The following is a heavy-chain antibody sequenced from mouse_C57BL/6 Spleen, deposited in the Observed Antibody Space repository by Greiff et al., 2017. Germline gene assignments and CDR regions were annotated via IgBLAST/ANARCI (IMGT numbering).Heavy chain of an antibody. CDR2: IHPNSGST. V-gene: IGHV1-64*01. CDR3: AKPYYYAMDY. CDR1: GYTFTSYW. J-gene: IGHJ4*01. Sequence: QVHVKQSGAELVKPGASVKLSCKASGYTFTSYWMHWVKQRPGQGLEWIGMIHPNSGSTNYNEKFKSKATLTVDKSSSTAYMQLSSLTSEDSAVYYCAKPYYYAMDYWGQGTSVTVSS.